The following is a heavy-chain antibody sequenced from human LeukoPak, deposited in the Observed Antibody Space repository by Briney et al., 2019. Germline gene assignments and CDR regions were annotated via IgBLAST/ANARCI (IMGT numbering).Heavy chain of an antibody. D-gene: IGHD3-3*01. J-gene: IGHJ4*02. CDR3: ARYYDFWSGYSYFDY. Sequence: SETLSLTCTVSGGSISSSSYYRGWIRQPPGKGLEWIGSIYYSGSTYYNPSLKSRVTISADTSKNQFSLKLSSVTAADTAVYYCARYYDFWSGYSYFDYWGQGTLVTVSS. CDR1: GGSISSSSYY. V-gene: IGHV4-39*01. CDR2: IYYSGST.